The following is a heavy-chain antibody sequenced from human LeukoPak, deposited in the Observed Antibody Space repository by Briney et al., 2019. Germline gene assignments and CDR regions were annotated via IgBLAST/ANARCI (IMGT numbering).Heavy chain of an antibody. CDR1: FISFA. CDR3: ASLYSSGWYPRRYYYYYMDV. CDR2: IIPIFGTA. D-gene: IGHD6-19*01. Sequence: FISFAISWVRQAPGQGLEWMGGIIPIFGTANYAQKFQGRVTITADKSTSTAYMELSSLRSEDTAVYYCASLYSSGWYPRRYYYYYMDVWGKGTTVTVSS. V-gene: IGHV1-69*06. J-gene: IGHJ6*03.